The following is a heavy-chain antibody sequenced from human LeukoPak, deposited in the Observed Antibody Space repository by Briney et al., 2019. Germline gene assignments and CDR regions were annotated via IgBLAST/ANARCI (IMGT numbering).Heavy chain of an antibody. V-gene: IGHV1-8*01. CDR2: MHPISGNT. Sequence: ASVKVSCKASGYTFNNFDINWVRRATGQGLEWMGWMHPISGNTGYAQKFQGRVTMTRNTSISTAYMELSSLRSEDTAVYYCARVSFDSSGNKINFDYWGHGTLVTVSS. CDR1: GYTFNNFD. J-gene: IGHJ4*01. D-gene: IGHD2-15*01. CDR3: ARVSFDSSGNKINFDY.